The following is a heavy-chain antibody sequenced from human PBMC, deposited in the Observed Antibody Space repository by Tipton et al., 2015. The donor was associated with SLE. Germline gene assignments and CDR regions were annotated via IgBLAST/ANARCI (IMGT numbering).Heavy chain of an antibody. CDR1: GGSISNYY. Sequence: TLSLTCTVSGGSISNYYWNWIRQPPGKGLEWIGYIFYSGSTNYNPSLKSRVTISVDTSKNQFSLKLKSVTAADSAVYYCARERYCSGASCYAPDYWGQGTLATVSS. D-gene: IGHD2-2*01. CDR2: IFYSGST. CDR3: ARERYCSGASCYAPDY. J-gene: IGHJ4*02. V-gene: IGHV4-59*01.